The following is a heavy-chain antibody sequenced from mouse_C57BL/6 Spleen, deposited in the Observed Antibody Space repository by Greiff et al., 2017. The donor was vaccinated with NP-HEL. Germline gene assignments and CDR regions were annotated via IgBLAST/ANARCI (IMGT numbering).Heavy chain of an antibody. D-gene: IGHD2-5*01. J-gene: IGHJ2*01. CDR1: GYTFTSYW. Sequence: QVQLQQPGAELVKPGASVKLSCKASGYTFTSYWMHWVKQRPGQGLEWIGMIHPNSGSTNYNEKFKSKATLTVDKSSSTAYMQLSSLTSEDSAVYYCAPRDYSNSWEFDYWGQGTTLTVSS. V-gene: IGHV1-64*01. CDR2: IHPNSGST. CDR3: APRDYSNSWEFDY.